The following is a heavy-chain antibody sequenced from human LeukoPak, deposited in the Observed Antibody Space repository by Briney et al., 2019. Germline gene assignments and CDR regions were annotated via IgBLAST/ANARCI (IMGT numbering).Heavy chain of an antibody. V-gene: IGHV4-39*07. CDR2: IYYSGTT. D-gene: IGHD1-26*01. J-gene: IGHJ4*02. CDR1: GGSIRSSSFY. Sequence: SETLSLTCSVSGGSIRSSSFYWGCIRQPPGKGLEWIGSIYYSGTTYYNPSLRSRVTISVDTSKNQMSLKLTSVTAADTAIYYCTRESGAFSPFGFWGQGTLVTVSS. CDR3: TRESGAFSPFGF.